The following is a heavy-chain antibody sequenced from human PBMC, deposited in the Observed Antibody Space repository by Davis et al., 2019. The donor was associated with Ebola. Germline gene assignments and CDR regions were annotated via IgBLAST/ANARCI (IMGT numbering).Heavy chain of an antibody. J-gene: IGHJ5*02. D-gene: IGHD4-17*01. V-gene: IGHV4-39*01. CDR1: GGSISSSSYY. CDR2: IYYSGST. CDR3: ARPVGNGDYSWFDP. Sequence: SETLSLTCTVSGGSISSSSYYCGWIRQPPGKGLEWIGSIYYSGSTYYNPSLKSRVTISVDTSKNQFSLKLSSVTAADTAVYYCARPVGNGDYSWFDPWGQGTLVTVSS.